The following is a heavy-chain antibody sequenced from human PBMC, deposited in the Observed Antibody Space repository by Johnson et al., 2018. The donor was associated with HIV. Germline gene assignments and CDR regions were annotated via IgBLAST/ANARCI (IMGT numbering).Heavy chain of an antibody. CDR3: ARAHDAFDI. J-gene: IGHJ3*02. CDR1: GFTFSNYA. CDR2: ISYDGSNQ. Sequence: QVQLVESGGGVVQPGRSLRLSCTASGFTFSNYAIHWVRQAPGKGLEWVTVISYDGSNQYYADYVKGRFTISRDNSKNTLYLQMYSLRAEDTAVYYCARAHDAFDIWGRGTMVTVSS. V-gene: IGHV3-30*04.